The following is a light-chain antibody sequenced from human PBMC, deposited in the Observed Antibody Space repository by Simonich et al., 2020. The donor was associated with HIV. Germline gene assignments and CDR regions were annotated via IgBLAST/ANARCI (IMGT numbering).Light chain of an antibody. Sequence: QSALTQPASVSGSPGQSITISCTGPSSDVGGFNYVSWYQQHPGKAPKLMIYDVSSRPAVVSNRFSGSKSSNTASLTISGLQADDEADYYCSSYAGSKFFGGGTKLTVL. V-gene: IGLV2-14*03. J-gene: IGLJ2*01. CDR2: DVS. CDR1: SSDVGGFNY. CDR3: SSYAGSKF.